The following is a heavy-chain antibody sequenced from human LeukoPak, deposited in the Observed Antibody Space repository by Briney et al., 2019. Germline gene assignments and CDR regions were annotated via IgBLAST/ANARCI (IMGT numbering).Heavy chain of an antibody. Sequence: SETLSLTCAVSGYSISSGYYWGWIRQPPGKGLEWIGSIYYSGSTYYNPSLKSRVTISVDTSKNQFSLKLSSVTAADTAVYYCARGGDYYDSSGIDYWGQGTLVTVSS. CDR2: IYYSGST. J-gene: IGHJ4*02. CDR1: GYSISSGYY. CDR3: ARGGDYYDSSGIDY. D-gene: IGHD3-22*01. V-gene: IGHV4-38-2*01.